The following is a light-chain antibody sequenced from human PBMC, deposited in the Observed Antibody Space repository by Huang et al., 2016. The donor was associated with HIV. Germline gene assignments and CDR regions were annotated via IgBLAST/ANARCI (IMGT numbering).Light chain of an antibody. V-gene: IGKV4-1*01. Sequence: DIVMTQSPDSLAVSLGERATINYSSSQSVLSSSNDKNYWTWYQQKPGRPPKLLIDWAATRESRVPERFSGSGSGTHFTLTIASLQAEDVAVYYCQQYYSVPRTFGQGTKVEIK. CDR2: WAA. CDR3: QQYYSVPRT. J-gene: IGKJ1*01. CDR1: QSVLSSSNDKNY.